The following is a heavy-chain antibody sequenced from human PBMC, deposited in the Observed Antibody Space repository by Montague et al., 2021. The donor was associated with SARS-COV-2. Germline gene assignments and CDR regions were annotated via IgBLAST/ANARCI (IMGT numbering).Heavy chain of an antibody. D-gene: IGHD2-15*01. CDR1: GFTVSNNY. Sequence: SLRLSCAVSGFTVSNNYMNWVRQAPGKGLEWVSVLYSDGPTYYADSVKGRFTISRDDSSNTVYLQMNSLRAEDTAVYYCARWGGLVVAGYYFDYWGQGTLVTASS. V-gene: IGHV3-53*05. J-gene: IGHJ4*02. CDR3: ARWGGLVVAGYYFDY. CDR2: LYSDGPT.